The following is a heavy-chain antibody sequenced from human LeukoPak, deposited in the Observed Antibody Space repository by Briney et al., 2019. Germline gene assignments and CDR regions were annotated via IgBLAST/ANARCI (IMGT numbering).Heavy chain of an antibody. CDR3: VRGEYQLPGDY. J-gene: IGHJ4*02. CDR1: GGTFSSYA. V-gene: IGHV1-69*06. CDR2: IIPIFGTA. Sequence: SVKVSCKASGGTFSSYAISWVRQAPGQGLEWMGGIIPIFGTANYAQKFQGRVTITADKSTSTAYMELSSLRSEDTAVYYCVRGEYQLPGDYWGQGTLVTVSS. D-gene: IGHD2-2*01.